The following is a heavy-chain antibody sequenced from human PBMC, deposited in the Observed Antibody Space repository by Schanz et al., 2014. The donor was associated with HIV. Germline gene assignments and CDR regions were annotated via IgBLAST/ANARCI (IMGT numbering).Heavy chain of an antibody. CDR1: GYTFISYG. J-gene: IGHJ4*02. V-gene: IGHV1-8*02. CDR3: ARGARDCTNGVCGGYYFDY. Sequence: QVQLVQSGTEVKKPGASVKVSCKASGYTFISYGISWVRQATGQGLEWMGWMNPNSGNTGYAQKFQGRVTLTRNTSISTAYMELSSLTSEDTAVYYCARGARDCTNGVCGGYYFDYWGQGTLVTVSS. D-gene: IGHD2-8*01. CDR2: MNPNSGNT.